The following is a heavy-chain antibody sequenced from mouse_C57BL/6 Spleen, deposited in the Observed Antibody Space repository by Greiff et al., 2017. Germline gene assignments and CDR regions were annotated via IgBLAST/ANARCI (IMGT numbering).Heavy chain of an antibody. Sequence: EVKLVESGGGLVKPGGSLKLSCAASGFTFSSYTMSWVRQTPEKRLEWVATISGGGGNTYYPDSVKGRFTISRDNATNTLYLQMSSLRSEDTALYYCARVYYDFDLFDYWGQGTTLTVSS. CDR2: ISGGGGNT. J-gene: IGHJ2*01. D-gene: IGHD2-4*01. V-gene: IGHV5-9*01. CDR3: ARVYYDFDLFDY. CDR1: GFTFSSYT.